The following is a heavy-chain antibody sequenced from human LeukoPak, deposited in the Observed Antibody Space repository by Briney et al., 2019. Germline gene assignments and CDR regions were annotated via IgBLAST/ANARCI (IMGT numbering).Heavy chain of an antibody. J-gene: IGHJ3*02. V-gene: IGHV3-48*04. CDR2: ISSRGGTM. D-gene: IGHD3-22*01. Sequence: GGSLRLSCAASGFTFSSYGMHWVRQAPGKGLEWISYISSRGGTMYYADSVKGRFTISRDNTKNSLYLQRSSLRAEDTAVYYCARELTSHSSAFDAFHIWGQGTPVTVSS. CDR3: ARELTSHSSAFDAFHI. CDR1: GFTFSSYG.